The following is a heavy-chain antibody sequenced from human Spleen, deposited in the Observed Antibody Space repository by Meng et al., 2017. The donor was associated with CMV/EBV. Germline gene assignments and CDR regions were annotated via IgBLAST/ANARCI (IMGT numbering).Heavy chain of an antibody. CDR1: GFTFSYYA. J-gene: IGHJ4*02. V-gene: IGHV3-30*02. D-gene: IGHD3-10*01. Sequence: GGSLRLSCAASGFTFSYYAMHWVRQAPGKGLEWVALIRSDGNNKYYADSVKGRFTISRDNSYNTLYLQMNSLRVEDTAVYYCAKDPSYYRYYFDYWGQGTLVTVSS. CDR2: IRSDGNNK. CDR3: AKDPSYYRYYFDY.